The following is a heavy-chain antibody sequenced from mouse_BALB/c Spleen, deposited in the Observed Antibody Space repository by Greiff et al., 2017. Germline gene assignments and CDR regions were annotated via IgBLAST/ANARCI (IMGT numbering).Heavy chain of an antibody. D-gene: IGHD1-2*01. J-gene: IGHJ4*01. V-gene: IGHV1-69*02. CDR3: IYCGYDYYAMDY. Sequence: QVQLQQPGAELVKPGASVKLSCKASGYTFTSYWMHWVKQRPGQGLEWIGEIDPSDSYTNYNQKFKGKATLTVDKSSSTAYMQLSSLTSEDYAVYYCIYCGYDYYAMDYWGEGTSVTVSS. CDR1: GYTFTSYW. CDR2: IDPSDSYT.